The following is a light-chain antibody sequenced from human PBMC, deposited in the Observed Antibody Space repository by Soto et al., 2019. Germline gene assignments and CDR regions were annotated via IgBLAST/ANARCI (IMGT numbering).Light chain of an antibody. CDR2: KAS. V-gene: IGKV1-5*03. Sequence: DIQMTQSPSTLSGSVGDRVTITCRASQTISSWLAWYQQKPGKAPKLLIYKASTLKSGVPSRFSGSASGTEFPLTISSLQPDDFAPYYCQHYNSYSEAFGQRTKVDIK. CDR1: QTISSW. J-gene: IGKJ1*01. CDR3: QHYNSYSEA.